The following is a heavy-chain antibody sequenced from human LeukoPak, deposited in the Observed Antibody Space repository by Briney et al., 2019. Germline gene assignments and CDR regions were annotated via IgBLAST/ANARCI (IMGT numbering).Heavy chain of an antibody. CDR2: ISSSSTYI. J-gene: IGHJ4*02. CDR3: ARDPGNYYGSGTYYDY. Sequence: GGSLRLSCAASEFTFSNYVMNWVRQAPGKGLEWVPSISSSSTYIHYADSVKGRFTISRDNSKNSLFLQMSSLRAEDTAVYYCARDPGNYYGSGTYYDYWGQGTLVTVSS. V-gene: IGHV3-21*01. D-gene: IGHD3-10*01. CDR1: EFTFSNYV.